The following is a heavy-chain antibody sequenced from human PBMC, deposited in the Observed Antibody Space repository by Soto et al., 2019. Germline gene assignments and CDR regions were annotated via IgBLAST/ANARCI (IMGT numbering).Heavy chain of an antibody. CDR3: ASLDYDVLTGYSYDD. Sequence: QVQLVQSGAEVKKPGSSVKVSCKAAGGTFNNYGMGWVRQAPGQGLEWMGGIIPMIGRTNYAQKFQGRVTLTADASRSTAYMELRSLRSEDTAVYYCASLDYDVLTGYSYDDWGQGTLVTVSS. D-gene: IGHD3-9*01. CDR1: GGTFNNYG. J-gene: IGHJ4*02. V-gene: IGHV1-69*01. CDR2: IIPMIGRT.